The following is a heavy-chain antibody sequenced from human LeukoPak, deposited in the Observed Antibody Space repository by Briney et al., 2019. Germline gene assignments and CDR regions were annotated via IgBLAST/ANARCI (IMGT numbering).Heavy chain of an antibody. CDR2: IYTSGST. V-gene: IGHV4-4*07. J-gene: IGHJ4*02. Sequence: KASETLSLTCTVSGGSISSYYWSWIRQPAGKGLEWIGRIYTSGSTNYNPSLKSRVTMSVDTSKNQFSLKLSSVTAADTAVYYCATSGITFGGVIVPFDYWGQGTLVTVSS. CDR3: ATSGITFGGVIVPFDY. CDR1: GGSISSYY. D-gene: IGHD3-16*02.